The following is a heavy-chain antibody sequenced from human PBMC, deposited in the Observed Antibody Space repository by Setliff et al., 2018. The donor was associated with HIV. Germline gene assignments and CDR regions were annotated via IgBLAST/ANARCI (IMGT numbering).Heavy chain of an antibody. CDR3: ARGRGRYYDSRSYLDY. CDR2: MNPNSGNR. V-gene: IGHV1-8*03. D-gene: IGHD3-22*01. CDR1: GYNFNRYG. J-gene: IGHJ4*02. Sequence: ASVKVSCKASGYNFNRYGIHWVRQAPGQGLEWMGWMNPNSGNRGYAQKFQGRVTISRNTSISTAYMELSGLRSEDTAVYYCARGRGRYYDSRSYLDYWGQGTLVTVSS.